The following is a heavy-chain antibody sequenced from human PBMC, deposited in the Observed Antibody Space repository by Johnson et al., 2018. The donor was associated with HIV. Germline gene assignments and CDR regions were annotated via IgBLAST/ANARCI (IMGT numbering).Heavy chain of an antibody. CDR3: TTVLRASGYYVVPDALDI. J-gene: IGHJ3*02. D-gene: IGHD3-10*02. V-gene: IGHV3-15*01. CDR1: GFTFSNAW. Sequence: VQLVESGGGLVKPGGSLRLSCAASGFTFSNAWMSWVRQAPGKGLEWVGRIKSKTDGGTTDYAAPVKGRFTISGDDSKNTRYLQMNSLKTEDKAGNYCTTVLRASGYYVVPDALDIWGQGTMATVSS. CDR2: IKSKTDGGTT.